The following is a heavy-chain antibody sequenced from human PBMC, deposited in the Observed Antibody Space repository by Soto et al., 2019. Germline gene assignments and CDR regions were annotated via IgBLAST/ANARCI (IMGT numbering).Heavy chain of an antibody. Sequence: GGSLRLSCAASGFTFSSYAMSWVRQAPGKGLEWVSAISGSGGSTYYADSVKGRFTISRDNSKNTLYLQMNSLRAEDTAVYYCAKDNDSSGYYYYGMDVWGQGTTVTVSS. D-gene: IGHD3-22*01. CDR3: AKDNDSSGYYYYGMDV. J-gene: IGHJ6*02. V-gene: IGHV3-23*01. CDR1: GFTFSSYA. CDR2: ISGSGGST.